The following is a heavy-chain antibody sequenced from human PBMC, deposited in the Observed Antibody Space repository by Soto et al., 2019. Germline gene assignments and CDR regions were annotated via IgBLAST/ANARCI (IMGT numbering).Heavy chain of an antibody. Sequence: QVKLVQSGTEVKKPGASVKVSCKASGYTFVSYGISGVRQAPGQGPEWMGWISAYNGNTNYAQTLQDRVPSTTDASTSTAYMELRSLRSDDTAVYYGARDDPGVRAVMMTTADYWGQGTLVTDSS. V-gene: IGHV1-18*01. J-gene: IGHJ4*02. CDR1: GYTFVSYG. CDR2: ISAYNGNT. CDR3: ARDDPGVRAVMMTTADY. D-gene: IGHD4-4*01.